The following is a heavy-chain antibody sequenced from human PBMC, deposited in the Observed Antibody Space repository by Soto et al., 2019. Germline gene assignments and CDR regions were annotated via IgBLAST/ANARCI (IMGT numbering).Heavy chain of an antibody. D-gene: IGHD2-15*01. V-gene: IGHV3-53*01. Sequence: PGGSLRLSCAASGFTVSSNYMSWVRQAPGKGLEWVSVIYSGGSTYYADSVKGRFTISRDNSKNTLYLQMNSLRAEDTAVYYCARESAGSGGEIHPRGYWGQGTLVTVSS. CDR2: IYSGGST. J-gene: IGHJ4*02. CDR3: ARESAGSGGEIHPRGY. CDR1: GFTVSSNY.